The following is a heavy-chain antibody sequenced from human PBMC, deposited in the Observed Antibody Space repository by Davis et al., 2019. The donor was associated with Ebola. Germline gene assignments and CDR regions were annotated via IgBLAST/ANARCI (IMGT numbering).Heavy chain of an antibody. CDR1: GFTFSSYA. V-gene: IGHV3-30-3*01. CDR3: ARDRPHSSGWYWFDP. J-gene: IGHJ5*02. D-gene: IGHD6-19*01. CDR2: ISYDGSNK. Sequence: GESLKISCAASGFTFSSYAMHWVRQAPGKGLEWVAVISYDGSNKYYADSVKGRFTISRDNSKNTLYLQMNSLRAEDTAVYYCARDRPHSSGWYWFDPWGQGTLVTVSS.